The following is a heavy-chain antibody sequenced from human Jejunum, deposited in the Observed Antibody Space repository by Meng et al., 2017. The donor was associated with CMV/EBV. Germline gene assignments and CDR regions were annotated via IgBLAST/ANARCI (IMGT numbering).Heavy chain of an antibody. Sequence: AASGFTFSSFAMHWVRQAPGKGLGWGSHMRGDGSRTNYADSVKGRFSISRDNAKNTLYLEMNSLRAEDSAVYYCARDKWELYFDYWGQGALVTVSS. V-gene: IGHV3-74*01. CDR3: ARDKWELYFDY. D-gene: IGHD1-26*01. J-gene: IGHJ4*02. CDR2: MRGDGSRT. CDR1: GFTFSSFA.